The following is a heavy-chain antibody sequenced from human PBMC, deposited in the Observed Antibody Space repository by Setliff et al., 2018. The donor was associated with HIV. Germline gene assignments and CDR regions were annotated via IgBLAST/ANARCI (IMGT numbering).Heavy chain of an antibody. CDR2: IKQDGSEK. D-gene: IGHD1-26*01. CDR1: GFTFSSYW. V-gene: IGHV3-7*05. Sequence: PGGSLRLSCAASGFTFSSYWMSWVRQAPGKGLEWGANIKQDGSEKNYMDSVKGRFTISRDNAKNSLYLQMNSLRVEDTAVYYCATDCAVVGGTGSLDSWGQGTLVTVSS. CDR3: ATDCAVVGGTGSLDS. J-gene: IGHJ4*02.